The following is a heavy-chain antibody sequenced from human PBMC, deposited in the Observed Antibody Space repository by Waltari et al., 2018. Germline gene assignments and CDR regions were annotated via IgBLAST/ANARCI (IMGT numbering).Heavy chain of an antibody. CDR1: GGSFGGYY. Sequence: QVQLQQWGAGLLKPSETLSLTCAVYGGSFGGYYWSWIRQPPGKGLEWIGEINHSVSTNYNPSLKSRVTISVDTSKNQFSLKLSSVTAADTAVYYCARHGSELLWFGELNNWFDPWGQGTLVTVSS. CDR2: INHSVST. J-gene: IGHJ5*02. D-gene: IGHD3-10*01. V-gene: IGHV4-34*01. CDR3: ARHGSELLWFGELNNWFDP.